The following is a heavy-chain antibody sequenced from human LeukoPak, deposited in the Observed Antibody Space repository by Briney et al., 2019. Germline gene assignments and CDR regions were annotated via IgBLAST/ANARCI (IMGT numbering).Heavy chain of an antibody. CDR1: GFTFSSYS. CDR2: INSDSSLM. CDR3: IRDLFDDYSLDY. D-gene: IGHD3-16*01. J-gene: IGHJ4*02. V-gene: IGHV3-21*01. Sequence: GGSLRLSCAASGFTFSSYSMNWVRQAPGKGLELVSSINSDSSLMYYAESVKGRFTISRDNARNSLYLQMSSLRVEDTAVYYCIRDLFDDYSLDYWGQGALVTVSS.